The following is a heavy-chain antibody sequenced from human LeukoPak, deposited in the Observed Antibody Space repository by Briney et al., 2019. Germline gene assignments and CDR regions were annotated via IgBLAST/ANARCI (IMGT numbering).Heavy chain of an antibody. V-gene: IGHV4-34*01. CDR3: ARAWYYYGSGSYYNLLFDY. D-gene: IGHD3-10*01. J-gene: IGHJ4*02. CDR1: GGSFSGYY. CDR2: INHSGST. Sequence: SETLSLTCGVYGGSFSGYYWSWIRQPPGKGLEWIGEINHSGSTNYNPSLKSRVTISVDTSKNQFSLKLSSVTAADTAVYYCARAWYYYGSGSYYNLLFDYWGQGTLVTVSS.